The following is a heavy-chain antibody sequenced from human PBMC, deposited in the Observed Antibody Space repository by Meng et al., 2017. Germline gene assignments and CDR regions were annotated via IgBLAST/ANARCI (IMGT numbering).Heavy chain of an antibody. CDR1: GYTFTSYD. V-gene: IGHV1-8*03. CDR2: MNPNSGNT. CDR3: ARFLNYYYGMDV. Sequence: ASVKVSCKASGYTFTSYDINWVRQATGQGLEWMGWMNPNSGNTGYAQKFQGRVTITRNTSISTAYMELGSLRSEDTAVYYCARFLNYYYGMDVWGQGTTVTVSS. J-gene: IGHJ6*02.